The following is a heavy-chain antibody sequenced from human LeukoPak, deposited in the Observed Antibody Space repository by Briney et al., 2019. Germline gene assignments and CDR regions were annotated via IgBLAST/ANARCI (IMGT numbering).Heavy chain of an antibody. J-gene: IGHJ3*02. Sequence: GGSLRLSCAASGFTFRSYELNWVRQAPGKGLEGVSYISVVGTTQHYADSVKGRFIISRDNAKNSLYLQMNSLTTEDTAVYYCARGRSKVTAYDDALDIWGQGTMVIVSS. CDR1: GFTFRSYE. D-gene: IGHD2-21*02. CDR3: ARGRSKVTAYDDALDI. V-gene: IGHV3-48*03. CDR2: ISVVGTTQ.